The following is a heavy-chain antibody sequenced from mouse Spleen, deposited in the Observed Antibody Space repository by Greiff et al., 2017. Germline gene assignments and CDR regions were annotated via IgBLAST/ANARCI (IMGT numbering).Heavy chain of an antibody. CDR3: ARSERGNPFDY. Sequence: QVQLQQSGPELVKPGASVKISCKASGYAFSSSWMNWVKQRPGKGLEWIGRIYPGDGDTNYNGKFKGKATLTADKSSSTAYMQLSSLTSEDSAVYFCARSERGNPFDYWGQGTTLTVSS. CDR1: GYAFSSSW. D-gene: IGHD2-1*01. CDR2: IYPGDGDT. J-gene: IGHJ2*01. V-gene: IGHV1-82*01.